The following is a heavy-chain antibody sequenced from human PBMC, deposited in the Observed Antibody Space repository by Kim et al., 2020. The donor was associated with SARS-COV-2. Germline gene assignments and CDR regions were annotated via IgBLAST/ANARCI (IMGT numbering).Heavy chain of an antibody. CDR3: TTDVGMGY. CDR1: GFTFSNSW. J-gene: IGHJ4*02. CDR2: IKSKTDGGPT. Sequence: GGSLRLSCAASGFTFSNSWMSWVRQAPGKGLEWVGRIKSKTDGGPTDYAAPVKGRFTISRDDSKNTLYLQMNSMKTEDTAVYYCTTDVGMGYWGQGTLVTVSS. D-gene: IGHD1-20*01. V-gene: IGHV3-15*01.